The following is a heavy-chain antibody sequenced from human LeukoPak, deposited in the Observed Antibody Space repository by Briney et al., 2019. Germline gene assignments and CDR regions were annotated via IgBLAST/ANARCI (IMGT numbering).Heavy chain of an antibody. CDR2: INPNSGGT. CDR3: ARAPFGFRALDY. CDR1: GYTFTGYY. Sequence: ASVKVSCKASGYTFTGYYMHWVRQAPGQGLEWMGWINPNSGGTNYAQKLQGRVTMTTDTSTSTAYMELRSLRSDDTAVYYCARAPFGFRALDYWGQGTLVTVSS. D-gene: IGHD3-16*01. J-gene: IGHJ4*02. V-gene: IGHV1-2*02.